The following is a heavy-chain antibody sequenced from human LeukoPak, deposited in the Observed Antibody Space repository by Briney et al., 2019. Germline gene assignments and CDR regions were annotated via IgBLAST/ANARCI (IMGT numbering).Heavy chain of an antibody. Sequence: SETLSLTCTVSGGSISSSSYSWGWIRQPPGKGLEWTGSIYYSGTTYYNPSLKSRVTISVDTSKIQFSLKLSSVAATDTAVYFCARLRFDFWSGYTHPYFDYWGQGTLVTVSS. CDR2: IYYSGTT. J-gene: IGHJ4*02. CDR1: GGSISSSSYS. CDR3: ARLRFDFWSGYTHPYFDY. D-gene: IGHD3-3*01. V-gene: IGHV4-39*01.